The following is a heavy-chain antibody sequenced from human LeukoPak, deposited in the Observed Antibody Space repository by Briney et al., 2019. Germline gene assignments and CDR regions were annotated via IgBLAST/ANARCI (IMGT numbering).Heavy chain of an antibody. CDR2: IYYSGST. D-gene: IGHD6-6*01. CDR1: GGSCSGYC. J-gene: IGHJ5*02. V-gene: IGHV4-59*01. CDR3: ARASIAALLVSHPWFDH. Sequence: SETLSLTCAGYGGSCSGYCWRWIRQPPGKGREWIRYIYYSGSTNYNTFLKRRVTISVDTSKNQSSLKLSSVTAADTAVYYCARASIAALLVSHPWFDHWGQGTLVTVSS.